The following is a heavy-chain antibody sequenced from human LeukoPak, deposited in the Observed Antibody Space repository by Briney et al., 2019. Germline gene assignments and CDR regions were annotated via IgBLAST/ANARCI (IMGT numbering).Heavy chain of an antibody. CDR1: GFTFSDYN. CDR3: ARDFNS. CDR2: ISRSGSTK. Sequence: GGSLRLSCAASGFTFSDYNMRWIRQAPGKGLEWVSSISRSGSTKYYADSVKGRFTISRDNAKNSLFLQMNSLRAEDTAVYYCARDFNSWGQGTLVTVSS. V-gene: IGHV3-11*01. J-gene: IGHJ5*01.